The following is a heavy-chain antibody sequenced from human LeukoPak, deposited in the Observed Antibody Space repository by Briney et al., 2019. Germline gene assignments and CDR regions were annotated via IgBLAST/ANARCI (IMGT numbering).Heavy chain of an antibody. CDR1: GYTFTSYA. D-gene: IGHD3-16*02. V-gene: IGHV7-4-1*02. Sequence: ASVKVSCKASGYTFTSYAMNWVRQAPGQGLEWMGWINTNTGNPAYAQGFTGRFVFSLDTSVSTTYLQISSLKAEDTAVYYCARAYQRLGELSLPNYWGQGALVTVSS. CDR3: ARAYQRLGELSLPNY. CDR2: INTNTGNP. J-gene: IGHJ4*02.